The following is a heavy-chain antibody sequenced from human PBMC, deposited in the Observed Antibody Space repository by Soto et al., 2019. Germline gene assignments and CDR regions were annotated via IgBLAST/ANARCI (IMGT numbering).Heavy chain of an antibody. CDR1: GASISGFY. CDR2: IYATGTT. Sequence: SETLSLTCTVSGASISGFYWSWIRKSAGKGLEWIGRIYATGTTDYNPSLKSRVMMSVDTSKKQFSLKLRSVTAADTAVYYCVRDGTKTLRDWFDPWGQVIWVTVCS. CDR3: VRDGTKTLRDWFDP. J-gene: IGHJ5*02. D-gene: IGHD1-1*01. V-gene: IGHV4-4*07.